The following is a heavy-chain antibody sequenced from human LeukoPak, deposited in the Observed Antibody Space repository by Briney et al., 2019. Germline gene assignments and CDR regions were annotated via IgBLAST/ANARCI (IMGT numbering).Heavy chain of an antibody. D-gene: IGHD2-2*01. V-gene: IGHV1-69*02. Sequence: SVKVSCKASGGTFSSYTISRVRQAPGPGLEWMGRIIPILGIANYAQKFQGRVTITADKSTCTAYMELSSLRSEDTVVYYCARAAPCSSTSCPFDYWGQGTLVTVSS. CDR3: ARAAPCSSTSCPFDY. J-gene: IGHJ4*02. CDR2: IIPILGIA. CDR1: GGTFSSYT.